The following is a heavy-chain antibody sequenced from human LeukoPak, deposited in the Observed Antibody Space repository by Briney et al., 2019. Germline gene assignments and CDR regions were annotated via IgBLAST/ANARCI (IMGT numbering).Heavy chain of an antibody. D-gene: IGHD3-10*01. V-gene: IGHV1-2*02. CDR2: INPNSGGT. CDR1: GYTFTGYY. J-gene: IGHJ4*02. CDR3: ARPLSFHGSGSYLIDY. Sequence: GASVKVSCKASGYTFTGYYMHWVRQAPGQGLEWMGWINPNSGGTNYAQKFQGRVTMTRDTSISTAYMELSRLRSDDTAVYYCARPLSFHGSGSYLIDYWGQGTLVTVSS.